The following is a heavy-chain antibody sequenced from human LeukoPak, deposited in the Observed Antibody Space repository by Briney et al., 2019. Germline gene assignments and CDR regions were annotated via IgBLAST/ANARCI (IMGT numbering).Heavy chain of an antibody. CDR1: GFTFSSPW. V-gene: IGHV3-74*01. CDR2: INSDGNST. J-gene: IGHJ4*02. Sequence: GGSLRLSCEASGFTFSSPWMHWVRQPPGKGLVWVSRINSDGNSTSYADSVKGRFTISRDNAKNTLYLQMNSLRAEDMAVYYCARDQNGDLDYWGQGTLVTVSS. CDR3: ARDQNGDLDY. D-gene: IGHD4-17*01.